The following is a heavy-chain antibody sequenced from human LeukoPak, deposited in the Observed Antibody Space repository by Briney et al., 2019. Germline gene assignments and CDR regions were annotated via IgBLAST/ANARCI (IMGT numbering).Heavy chain of an antibody. CDR2: MNPNSGNT. CDR3: ARGRSYCSGGSCYLHPFDY. V-gene: IGHV1-8*01. D-gene: IGHD2-15*01. J-gene: IGHJ4*02. CDR1: GYTFTSYD. Sequence: ASVKVSRKASGYTFTSYDINWVRQATGQGREWMGWMNPNSGNTGYAQKFQGRVTMTRNTSISTAYMELSSLRSEDTAVYYCARGRSYCSGGSCYLHPFDYWGQGTLVTVSS.